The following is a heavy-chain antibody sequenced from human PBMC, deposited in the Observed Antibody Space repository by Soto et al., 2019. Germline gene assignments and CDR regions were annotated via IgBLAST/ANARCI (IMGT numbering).Heavy chain of an antibody. CDR1: GGSISSYY. D-gene: IGHD4-17*01. CDR2: FYYSGST. V-gene: IGHV4-59*08. J-gene: IGHJ6*03. Sequence: SETLSLTYTVSGGSISSYYWSWIRQPPGKGLEWFGYFYYSGSTNYNPSLKSRVTISVDTSKNQFSLKLSSLTAADTAVYYCARTDYRYMDVWGKGTTVTVSS. CDR3: ARTDYRYMDV.